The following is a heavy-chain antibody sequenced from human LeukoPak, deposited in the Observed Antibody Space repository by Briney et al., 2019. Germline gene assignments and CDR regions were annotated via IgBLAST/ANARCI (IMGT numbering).Heavy chain of an antibody. CDR1: GYTFTGYY. D-gene: IGHD7-27*01. Sequence: ASVKVSCKASGYTFTGYYMHWVRQAPGQGLEWMGWINPNSGGTNYAQKFKGRVTMTRDTSISTAYMELSRLTSDDTAVYYCARDRTGESDFDYWGQGTPVTVSS. J-gene: IGHJ4*02. CDR3: ARDRTGESDFDY. V-gene: IGHV1-2*02. CDR2: INPNSGGT.